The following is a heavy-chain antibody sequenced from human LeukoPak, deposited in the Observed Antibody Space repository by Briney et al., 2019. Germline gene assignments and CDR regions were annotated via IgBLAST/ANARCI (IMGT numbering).Heavy chain of an antibody. CDR2: ISAYNGNT. D-gene: IGHD6-19*01. J-gene: IGHJ4*02. V-gene: IGHV1-18*01. CDR3: ARDSLRSIAVAGFDY. CDR1: GYTFTSYG. Sequence: VASVKVSCKASGYTFTSYGISWVRQAPGQGLEWMGWISAYNGNTNYAQKLQGRVTMTTDTSTSTAYMELRSLRSDHTAVYYCARDSLRSIAVAGFDYWGQGTLVTVSS.